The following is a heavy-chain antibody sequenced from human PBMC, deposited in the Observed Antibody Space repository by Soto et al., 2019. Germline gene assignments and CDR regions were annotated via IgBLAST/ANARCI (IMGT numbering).Heavy chain of an antibody. V-gene: IGHV4-61*01. D-gene: IGHD3-3*01. CDR1: GGSVSSGSYY. CDR2: IYYSGST. J-gene: IGHJ6*02. Sequence: ASETLSLTCTVSGGSVSSGSYYWSWIRQPPGKGLEWIGYIYYSGSTYYNPSLKSRVTISVDTSKNQFSLKLSSVTAADTAVYYCARDHNYDFWSGYYSNYYYGMDVWGQGTTVTVSS. CDR3: ARDHNYDFWSGYYSNYYYGMDV.